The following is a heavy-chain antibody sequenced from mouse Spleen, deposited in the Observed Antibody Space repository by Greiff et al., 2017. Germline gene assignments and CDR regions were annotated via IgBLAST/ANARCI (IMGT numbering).Heavy chain of an antibody. CDR3: ARDQGGYWYFDV. D-gene: IGHD1-1*02. V-gene: IGHV5-4*01. CDR2: ISDGGSYT. Sequence: EVQRVESGGGLVKPGGSLKLSCAASGFTFSSYAMSWVRQTPEKRLEWVATISDGGSYTYYPDNVKGRFTISRDNAKNNLYLQMSHLKSEDTAMYYCARDQGGYWYFDVWGTGTTVTVSS. CDR1: GFTFSSYA. J-gene: IGHJ1*03.